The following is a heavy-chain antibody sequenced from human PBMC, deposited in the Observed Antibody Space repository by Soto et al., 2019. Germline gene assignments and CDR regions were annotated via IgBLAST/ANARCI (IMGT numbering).Heavy chain of an antibody. J-gene: IGHJ6*02. CDR1: GYTFTSYG. CDR2: ISAYNGNT. V-gene: IGHV1-18*01. CDR3: ARMGLIVAVITPYGMDV. D-gene: IGHD3-22*01. Sequence: ASVKVSCKASGYTFTSYGISWVRQAPGQGLEWMGWISAYNGNTNYAQKLQGRVTMTTDTSTSTAYMELRSLRSDDTAVYYCARMGLIVAVITPYGMDVWGQGTTVTVSS.